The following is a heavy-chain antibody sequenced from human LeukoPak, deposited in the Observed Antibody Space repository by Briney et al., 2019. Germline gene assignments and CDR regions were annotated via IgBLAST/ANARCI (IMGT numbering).Heavy chain of an antibody. V-gene: IGHV3-23*01. J-gene: IGHJ4*02. CDR2: ISGSGGST. D-gene: IGHD3-10*01. CDR1: GFTFTSYA. Sequence: GGSLRLSCAASGFTFTSYAMNWVRQAPGKGLEWVSAISGSGGSTYYADSVKGRFTISRDNSKNTLYLQMNSLRAEDTAVYYCAKDVGSYYNANYWGQGTLVTVSS. CDR3: AKDVGSYYNANY.